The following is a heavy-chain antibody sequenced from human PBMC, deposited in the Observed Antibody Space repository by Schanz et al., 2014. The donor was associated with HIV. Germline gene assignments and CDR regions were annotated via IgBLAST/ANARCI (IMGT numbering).Heavy chain of an antibody. J-gene: IGHJ6*02. D-gene: IGHD3-16*01. CDR1: GFTFSNYG. CDR3: AKDAGGAMDV. V-gene: IGHV3-30*18. Sequence: VQLVESGGGVVQSGRSLRLSCAASGFTFSNYGMNWVRQAPGKGLEWVAVISYDGSNKYYGDSSKGRFTISRDNSKNTLYLQMNSLRPEDTAVYYCAKDAGGAMDVWGQGTTVTVSS. CDR2: ISYDGSNK.